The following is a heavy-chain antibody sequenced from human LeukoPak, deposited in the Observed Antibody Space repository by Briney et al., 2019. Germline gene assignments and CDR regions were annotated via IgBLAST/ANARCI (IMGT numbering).Heavy chain of an antibody. CDR2: ISYDGVVT. Sequence: GGSLRLSCAASGFTSNRHGLHWVRQAPGKGLEGVGVISYDGVVTYYADSVKGRFIISRDNANNTLYLQMNSLRGEDTAVYYCAREPAILFYFDLWGRGTLVTVSS. V-gene: IGHV3-30*03. J-gene: IGHJ2*01. CDR1: GFTSNRHG. D-gene: IGHD2-15*01. CDR3: AREPAILFYFDL.